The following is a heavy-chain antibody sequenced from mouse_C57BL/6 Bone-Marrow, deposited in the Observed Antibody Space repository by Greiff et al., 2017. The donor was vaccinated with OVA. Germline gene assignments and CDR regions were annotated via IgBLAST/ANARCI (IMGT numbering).Heavy chain of an antibody. CDR1: GFTFSSYG. CDR3: ARRGHYYGSSYNAMDY. J-gene: IGHJ4*01. CDR2: ISSGGSYT. D-gene: IGHD1-1*01. V-gene: IGHV5-6*01. Sequence: EVQLQQSGGDLVKPGWSLKLSCAASGFTFSSYGISWVRQTPDKRLEWVATISSGGSYTYYPASVKGRFTISRDNAKNTLYLQTSSLKSEDTAMYYCARRGHYYGSSYNAMDYWGQGTSVTVSS.